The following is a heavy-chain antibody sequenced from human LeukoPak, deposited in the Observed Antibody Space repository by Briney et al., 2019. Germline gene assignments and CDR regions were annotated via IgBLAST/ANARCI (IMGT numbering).Heavy chain of an antibody. V-gene: IGHV4-61*01. D-gene: IGHD3-10*01. CDR1: GGSVSSGSYY. CDR3: ARDRWFGA. CDR2: IYYSGST. J-gene: IGHJ4*02. Sequence: SETLSLTCTVSGGSVSSGSYYWSWIRQPPGKGLEWIGYIYYSGSTNYNPSLKSRVTISVDTSKNQFSLKLSSVTAADTAVYYCARDRWFGAWGQRTLGAVSS.